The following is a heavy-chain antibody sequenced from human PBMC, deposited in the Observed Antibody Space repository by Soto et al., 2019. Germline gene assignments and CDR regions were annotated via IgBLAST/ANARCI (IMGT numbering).Heavy chain of an antibody. D-gene: IGHD2-21*02. CDR3: ARHGTALTAVNWFVS. V-gene: IGHV4-39*01. J-gene: IGHJ5*01. CDR1: GGYITSGSFY. Sequence: QVQVQESGPGLVKPSETLSLTCTVSGGYITSGSFYWGWVRHSPGKGLEWIGSIYYSGSVFYNPSLESRVTISADVSRDQFSLKLTSVTAADTAVYYCARHGTALTAVNWFVSWGHGTLVTVSS. CDR2: IYYSGSV.